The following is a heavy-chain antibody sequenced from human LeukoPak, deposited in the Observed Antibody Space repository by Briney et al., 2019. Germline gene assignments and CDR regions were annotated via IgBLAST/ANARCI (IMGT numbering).Heavy chain of an antibody. D-gene: IGHD2-2*01. V-gene: IGHV3-23*01. CDR1: GFSFSTYA. Sequence: PGGSLRLSCAASGFSFSTYAMNWVRQSPGKGLEWLSVIGGSGGATYYADSVKGRFTISRDNSKNTLYLQMNSLTAEDTAIYYCEKDSCASTSCYWDYWGQGTLVTVSS. CDR2: IGGSGGAT. J-gene: IGHJ4*02. CDR3: EKDSCASTSCYWDY.